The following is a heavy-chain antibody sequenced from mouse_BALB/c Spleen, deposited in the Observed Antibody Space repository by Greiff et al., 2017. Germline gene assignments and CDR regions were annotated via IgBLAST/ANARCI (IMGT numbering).Heavy chain of an antibody. CDR1: GYSFTGYN. J-gene: IGHJ4*01. Sequence: EVHLVESGPELEKPGASVKISCKASGYSFTGYNMNWVKQSNGKSLEWIGNIDPYYGGTSYNQKFKGKATLTVDKSSSTAYMQLKSLTSEDSAVYYCARGGGTHYAMDYWGQGTSVTVSS. D-gene: IGHD4-1*01. CDR2: IDPYYGGT. CDR3: ARGGGTHYAMDY. V-gene: IGHV1-39*01.